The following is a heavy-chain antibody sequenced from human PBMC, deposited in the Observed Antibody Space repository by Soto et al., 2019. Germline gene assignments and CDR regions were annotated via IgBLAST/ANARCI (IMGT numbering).Heavy chain of an antibody. V-gene: IGHV3-9*01. D-gene: IGHD3-10*01. Sequence: DVQLVESGGGLVQPGRSLRLSCAASGFTFDDYAMHWVRQAPGKGLEWVSGISWNSGSIGYADSVKGRFTISRDNAKNSLYLQMNSLRAEDTALYYCARSPYYYGSGAGLFGYGMDVWGQGTTVTVSS. J-gene: IGHJ6*02. CDR2: ISWNSGSI. CDR3: ARSPYYYGSGAGLFGYGMDV. CDR1: GFTFDDYA.